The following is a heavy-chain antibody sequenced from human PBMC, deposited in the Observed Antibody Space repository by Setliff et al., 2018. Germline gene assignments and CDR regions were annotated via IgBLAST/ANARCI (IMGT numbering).Heavy chain of an antibody. Sequence: TLSLTCTVSGGSVGNSFYYWNWIRQRPGRGLEWIGYIHYSGSTYYSPSLKSRLTISVDTSKKHFSLSLDSVSAADTAVYYCARGDYFYYYMDVWGIGTTVTVSS. CDR1: GGSVGNSFYY. CDR2: IHYSGST. CDR3: ARGDYFYYYMDV. V-gene: IGHV4-31*03. J-gene: IGHJ6*03.